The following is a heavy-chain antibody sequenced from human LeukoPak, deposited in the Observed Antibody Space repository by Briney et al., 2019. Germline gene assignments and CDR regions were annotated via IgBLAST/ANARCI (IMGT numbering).Heavy chain of an antibody. CDR2: INHNGNVN. J-gene: IGHJ6*02. V-gene: IGHV3-7*01. Sequence: GGSLRLSCAASGFTFSSYWMNWARQAPGKGLEWVASINHNGNVNYYADSVKGRFTISRDNAKNSLYLQMNSLRAEDTAVYYCARLAPSYYDFWSGYWSTEDYYYYYGMDVWGQGTTVTVSS. CDR1: GFTFSSYW. CDR3: ARLAPSYYDFWSGYWSTEDYYYYYGMDV. D-gene: IGHD3-3*01.